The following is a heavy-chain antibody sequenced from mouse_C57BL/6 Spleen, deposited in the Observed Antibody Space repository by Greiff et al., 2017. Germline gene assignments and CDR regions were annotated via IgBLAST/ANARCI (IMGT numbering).Heavy chain of an antibody. V-gene: IGHV1-66*01. Sequence: QVQLKQSGPELVKPGASVKISCKASGYSFTSYYIHWVKQRPGQGLEWIGWIYPGSGNTKYNEKFKGKATLTADTSSSTAYMQLSSLTSEDSAVYYCARDGVTTVVDYWGQGTTLTVSS. CDR1: GYSFTSYY. CDR3: ARDGVTTVVDY. J-gene: IGHJ2*01. CDR2: IYPGSGNT. D-gene: IGHD1-1*01.